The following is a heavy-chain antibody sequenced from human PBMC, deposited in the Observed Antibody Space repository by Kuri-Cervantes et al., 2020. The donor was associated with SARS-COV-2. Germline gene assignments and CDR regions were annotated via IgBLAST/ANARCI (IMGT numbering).Heavy chain of an antibody. Sequence: SETLSLTCTVSGGSVSSGSYYWSWIRQPPGKGLEWIGYIYYTGSTNYSPSLKGRVTISVDTSKNQFSLKLSSVTAADTAVYYCARVAAGTIEDYYYGMDVWGQGTTVTVSS. CDR2: IYYTGST. D-gene: IGHD6-13*01. CDR3: ARVAAGTIEDYYYGMDV. J-gene: IGHJ6*02. V-gene: IGHV4-61*01. CDR1: GGSVSSGSYY.